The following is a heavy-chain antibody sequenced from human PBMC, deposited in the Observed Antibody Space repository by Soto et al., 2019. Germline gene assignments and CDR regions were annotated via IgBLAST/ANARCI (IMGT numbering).Heavy chain of an antibody. CDR1: GFMFSAYA. Sequence: QVQLVESGGGVVPPGASLRLSCTASGFMFSAYAMLWVRQAPGKGLEWVAAMSYDGTNTYYADSLKGRFTISRDNSKNTLFLQMSSLTADDSAVYYCARDPSPYTSGWYGIDFWGLGTLVTVSS. J-gene: IGHJ4*01. CDR3: ARDPSPYTSGWYGIDF. D-gene: IGHD6-19*01. V-gene: IGHV3-30-3*01. CDR2: MSYDGTNT.